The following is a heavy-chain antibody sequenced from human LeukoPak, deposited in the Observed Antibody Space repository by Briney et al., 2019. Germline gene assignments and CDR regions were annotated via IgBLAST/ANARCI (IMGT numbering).Heavy chain of an antibody. Sequence: SETLSLTCTVSGGSISSYYWSWIRQPPGKGLEWVGDIYGSGSSNYNPSLKSGVIISVDTPKNQFSLKLSAVTAADTAVNYWARGSCGCGCEDWGRGTLVTVSS. D-gene: IGHD5-12*01. CDR3: ARGSCGCGCED. J-gene: IGHJ4*02. CDR1: GGSISSYY. CDR2: IYGSGSS. V-gene: IGHV4-59*01.